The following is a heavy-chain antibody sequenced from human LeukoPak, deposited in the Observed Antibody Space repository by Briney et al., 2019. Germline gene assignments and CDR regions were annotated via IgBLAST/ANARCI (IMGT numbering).Heavy chain of an antibody. CDR3: ARDGDCSGGSCDWYNWFDP. D-gene: IGHD2-15*01. V-gene: IGHV4-59*01. CDR1: GGSISSYY. Sequence: PSETLSLTCTVSGGSISSYYWSWLRQPPGKGLEWIGYIYYSGSTNYNPSLKSRVTISVDTSKNQFSLKLSSVTAADTAVYYCARDGDCSGGSCDWYNWFDPWGQGTLVTVSS. CDR2: IYYSGST. J-gene: IGHJ5*02.